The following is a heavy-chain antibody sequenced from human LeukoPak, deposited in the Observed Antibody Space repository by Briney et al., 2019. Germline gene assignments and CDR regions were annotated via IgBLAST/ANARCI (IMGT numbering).Heavy chain of an antibody. CDR3: ARVRAYDSSGYYYGRNFDY. CDR1: GGSISSGDYY. J-gene: IGHJ4*02. V-gene: IGHV4-30-4*01. D-gene: IGHD3-22*01. CDR2: IYYSGST. Sequence: SQTLSLTCTVSGGSISSGDYYWSWIRQPPGKGLEWLGYIYYSGSTYYNPSLKSRVTISVDTSKNQFSLKLSSVTAADTAVYYCARVRAYDSSGYYYGRNFDYWGQGTLVTVSS.